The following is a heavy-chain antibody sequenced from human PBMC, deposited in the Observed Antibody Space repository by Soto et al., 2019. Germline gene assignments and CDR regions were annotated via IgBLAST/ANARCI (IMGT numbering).Heavy chain of an antibody. D-gene: IGHD4-17*01. CDR2: MNPNSGNT. J-gene: IGHJ5*02. Sequence: QVQLVQSGAEVKKPGASVKVSCKASGYTFTSYDINWVRQATGQGLEWMGWMNPNSGNTGYAQKFQGRVTMTRNTSISTAYMELSSLRSEDTAVYYCARGRGYYGDYLGTWFDPWGQGTLVTVSS. CDR3: ARGRGYYGDYLGTWFDP. CDR1: GYTFTSYD. V-gene: IGHV1-8*01.